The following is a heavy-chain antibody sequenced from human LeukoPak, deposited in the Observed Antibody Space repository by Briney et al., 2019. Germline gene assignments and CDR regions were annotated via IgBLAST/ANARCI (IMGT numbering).Heavy chain of an antibody. CDR2: IYPGDSDT. V-gene: IGHV5-51*01. Sequence: GESLKISCKDSGYSFTNYWIGWVRQMPAKGLEWMGIIYPGDSDTRYSPSFQGQVTISADKSISTAYLQWSSLKASDTAIYYCARQGGSYWSHFDYWGQGTLVTVSS. J-gene: IGHJ4*02. CDR1: GYSFTNYW. D-gene: IGHD3-10*01. CDR3: ARQGGSYWSHFDY.